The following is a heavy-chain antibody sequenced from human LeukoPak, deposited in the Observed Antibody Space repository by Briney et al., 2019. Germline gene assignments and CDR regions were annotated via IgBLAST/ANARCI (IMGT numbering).Heavy chain of an antibody. V-gene: IGHV4-59*01. D-gene: IGHD6-13*01. CDR1: GGSISSYY. Sequence: SETLSLTCTVSGGSISSYYWSWIRQPPGKGLEWIGYIYNSGSTNYNPSLKSRVTISVDSSKNQFSLKLSSVTAADTAVYFCARGTYSSSRLHFDYWGQGTLVTVSS. J-gene: IGHJ4*02. CDR3: ARGTYSSSRLHFDY. CDR2: IYNSGST.